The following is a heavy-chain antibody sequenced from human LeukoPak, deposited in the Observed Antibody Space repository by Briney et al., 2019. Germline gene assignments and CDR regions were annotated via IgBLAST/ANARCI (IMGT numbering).Heavy chain of an antibody. V-gene: IGHV1-69*13. D-gene: IGHD2-15*01. CDR3: ASAGYCSGGSCSHYYYYYGMDV. J-gene: IGHJ6*02. Sequence: SVKVSCKASGGTFSSYAISWVRQAPGQGLEWMGGIIPIFGTANYAQKFQGRVTITADESTSTAYMELSSLRSEDTAVYYCASAGYCSGGSCSHYYYYYGMDVWGQGTTVTVSS. CDR2: IIPIFGTA. CDR1: GGTFSSYA.